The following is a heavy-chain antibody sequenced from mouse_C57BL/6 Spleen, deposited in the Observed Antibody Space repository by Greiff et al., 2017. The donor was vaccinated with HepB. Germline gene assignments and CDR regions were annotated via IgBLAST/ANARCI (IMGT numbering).Heavy chain of an antibody. D-gene: IGHD2-4*01. CDR1: GFTFTDYY. CDR3: ARYWDDYDEGYFDV. V-gene: IGHV7-3*01. CDR2: IRNKANGYTT. J-gene: IGHJ1*03. Sequence: EVKLVESGGGLVQPGGSLSLSCAASGFTFTDYYMSWVRQPPGKALEWLGFIRNKANGYTTEYSASVKGRFTISRDNSQSILYLQMNALRAEDSATYYCARYWDDYDEGYFDVWGTGTTVTVSS.